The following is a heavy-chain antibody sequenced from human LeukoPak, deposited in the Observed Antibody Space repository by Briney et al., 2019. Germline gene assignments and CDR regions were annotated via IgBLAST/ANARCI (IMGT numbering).Heavy chain of an antibody. J-gene: IGHJ4*02. CDR3: ARGVRIAVADPHLDY. V-gene: IGHV4-34*01. CDR1: GGSFSGYH. CDR2: INHSGST. D-gene: IGHD6-19*01. Sequence: SETLSLTCGVYGGSFSGYHWNWIRQPPGEGLEWIGEINHSGSTNYNPSLKSRVTISVDTSKRQFSLRLSSVTAADTAVYFCARGVRIAVADPHLDYWGQGTLDTVSS.